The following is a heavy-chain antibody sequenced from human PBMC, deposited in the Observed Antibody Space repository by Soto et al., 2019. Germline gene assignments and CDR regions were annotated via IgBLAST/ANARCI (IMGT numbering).Heavy chain of an antibody. J-gene: IGHJ4*02. Sequence: PSVKVSCKASGYTFTSYGISWVRQAPGQGLEWMGWISAYNGNTNYAQKLQGRVTMTTDTSTSTAYMELRSLRSDDTAVYYCARLGLNVGATTPYDYWGQGTLVTVSS. D-gene: IGHD1-26*01. CDR3: ARLGLNVGATTPYDY. CDR1: GYTFTSYG. CDR2: ISAYNGNT. V-gene: IGHV1-18*01.